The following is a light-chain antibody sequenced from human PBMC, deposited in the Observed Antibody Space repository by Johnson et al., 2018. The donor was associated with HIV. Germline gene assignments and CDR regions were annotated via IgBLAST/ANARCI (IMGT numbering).Light chain of an antibody. CDR2: KNN. CDR3: ETWGTGLSAGGV. J-gene: IGLJ1*01. V-gene: IGLV1-51*02. CDR1: SSNIVSNS. Sequence: QSVLTQPPSVSAAPGQKVTISCSGRSSNIVSNSVSWYQQLPGTAPKLLIFKNNERPSGIPDRFSGSKSGTSATLGITGLQTGDEADYYCETWGTGLSAGGVFGTGTKVTVL.